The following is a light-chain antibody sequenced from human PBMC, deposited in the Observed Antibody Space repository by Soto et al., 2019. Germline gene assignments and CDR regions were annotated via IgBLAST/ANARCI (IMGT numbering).Light chain of an antibody. CDR3: QHYDNLPF. Sequence: DIQMTQSPSSLSASVGDRVTITCQASQDIRNYLNWYQQKPGKAPKLLIYDASNLETGVPSRFSGSGSVTHFTFTISSLQPEDIATYYCQHYDNLPFFDPGTNVDIK. V-gene: IGKV1-33*01. CDR2: DAS. CDR1: QDIRNY. J-gene: IGKJ3*01.